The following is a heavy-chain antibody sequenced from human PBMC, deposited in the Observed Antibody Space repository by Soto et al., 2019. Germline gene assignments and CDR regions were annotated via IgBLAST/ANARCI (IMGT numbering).Heavy chain of an antibody. CDR1: GGSFSVYY. J-gene: IGHJ4*02. CDR2: INHSGST. V-gene: IGHV4-34*01. D-gene: IGHD2-15*01. Sequence: QVQLQQWGAGLLKPSETLSLTCAVYGGSFSVYYWSWIRQSPGKGLEWIGEINHSGSTNYNPSLKSRVTMSVDTSKKQFSLKLRSMTAADTAVYYCARGSASCSAGSCDRGVWGRGTPVIVSS. CDR3: ARGSASCSAGSCDRGV.